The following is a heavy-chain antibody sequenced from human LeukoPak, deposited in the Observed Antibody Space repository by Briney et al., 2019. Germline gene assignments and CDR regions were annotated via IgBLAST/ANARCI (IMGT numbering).Heavy chain of an antibody. CDR3: ARQGYSSGK. D-gene: IGHD6-19*01. Sequence: GGSLRLSCAASGFTFSNYWVNWVRQAPGKGLEWVASIQRDGSEKYYVESVKGRFTISRDNARNSLYLQMNSLRAEDTAVYYCARQGYSSGKWGQGTLVTVSS. J-gene: IGHJ4*02. CDR2: IQRDGSEK. V-gene: IGHV3-7*01. CDR1: GFTFSNYW.